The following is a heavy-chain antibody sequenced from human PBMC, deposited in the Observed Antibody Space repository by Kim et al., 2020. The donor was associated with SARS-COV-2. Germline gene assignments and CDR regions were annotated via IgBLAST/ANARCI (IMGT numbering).Heavy chain of an antibody. CDR3: ARENWNDRYYYYGMDV. CDR1: GYTFTSYG. D-gene: IGHD1-1*01. J-gene: IGHJ6*02. CDR2: ISAYNGNT. V-gene: IGHV1-18*01. Sequence: ASVKVSCKASGYTFTSYGISWVRQAPGQGLEWMGWISAYNGNTNYAQKLQGRVTMTTDTSTSTAYMELRSLRSDDTAVYYCARENWNDRYYYYGMDVWGQGTTVTVSS.